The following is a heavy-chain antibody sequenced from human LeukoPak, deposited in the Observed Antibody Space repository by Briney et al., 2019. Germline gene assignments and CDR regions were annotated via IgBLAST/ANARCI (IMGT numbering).Heavy chain of an antibody. Sequence: QSGTSLRLSCTTSGFTFDFYAMHCLRQAPGKALEWLAVMSYDGRYRYYADSAKGRFTIYRDKSKRTLYLEMSSLRPEDTALYYCARSELYYGSESYYLLEYWGHGTLVSVFS. V-gene: IGHV3-30*03. CDR1: GFTFDFYA. J-gene: IGHJ4*01. D-gene: IGHD3-10*01. CDR3: ARSELYYGSESYYLLEY. CDR2: MSYDGRYR.